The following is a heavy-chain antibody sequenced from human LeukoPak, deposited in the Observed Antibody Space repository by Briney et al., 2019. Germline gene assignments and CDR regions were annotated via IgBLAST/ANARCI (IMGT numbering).Heavy chain of an antibody. CDR1: GYTLTELS. D-gene: IGHD3-22*01. Sequence: ASVKVSCKVSGYTLTELSMHWVRQAPGKGLEWMGGFYPEDGETIYAQKFQGRVTMTEDTSTDTAYMELSSLRSEDTAVYYCATTKYYYDSSGYYQYYFDYWGQGTLVTVSS. V-gene: IGHV1-24*01. CDR2: FYPEDGET. J-gene: IGHJ4*02. CDR3: ATTKYYYDSSGYYQYYFDY.